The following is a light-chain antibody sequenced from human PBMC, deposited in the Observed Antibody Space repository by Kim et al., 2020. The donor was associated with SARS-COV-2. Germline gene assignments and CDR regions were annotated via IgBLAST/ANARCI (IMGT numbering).Light chain of an antibody. CDR1: QSVSSN. Sequence: EIMMTQSPATLSVSPGERATLSCRANQSVSSNLAWYQQKPGQAPRLLIYGTFTRATGIPARFSGSGSGTAFTLTISSLQSEDFAVYYCQQYNDWPPVTFGQGTKVDIK. J-gene: IGKJ1*01. CDR3: QQYNDWPPVT. V-gene: IGKV3-15*01. CDR2: GTF.